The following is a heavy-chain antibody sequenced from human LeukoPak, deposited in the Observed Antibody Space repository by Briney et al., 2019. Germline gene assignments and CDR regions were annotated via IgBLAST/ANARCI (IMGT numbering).Heavy chain of an antibody. Sequence: GGSLRLPCAASGFTFSSYAMHWVRQAPDKGLEWVAVISYDGSNKYYADSVKGRFTISRDNSKNTLYLQMNSLRAEDTAVYYCASLGAISQVVVPAIPHYVFDPWGQGTLVTVSS. D-gene: IGHD2-2*01. CDR1: GFTFSSYA. J-gene: IGHJ5*02. V-gene: IGHV3-30-3*01. CDR3: ASLGAISQVVVPAIPHYVFDP. CDR2: ISYDGSNK.